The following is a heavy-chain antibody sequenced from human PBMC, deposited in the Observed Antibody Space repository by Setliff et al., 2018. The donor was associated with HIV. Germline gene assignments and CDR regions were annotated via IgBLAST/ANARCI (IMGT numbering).Heavy chain of an antibody. CDR2: INPNNGGT. Sequence: ASVKVSCKASGCTFTGYYIHWVRQAPGQGLEWMGRINPNNGGTNYAQKFQDRVTMTMDTFTSTAYMDLRSLKPDDTATYFCARGWELTVWGHGTLVTVSS. V-gene: IGHV1-2*06. D-gene: IGHD1-26*01. CDR1: GCTFTGYY. J-gene: IGHJ4*01. CDR3: ARGWELTV.